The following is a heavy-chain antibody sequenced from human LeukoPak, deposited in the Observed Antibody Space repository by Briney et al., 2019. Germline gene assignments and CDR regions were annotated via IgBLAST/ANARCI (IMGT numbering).Heavy chain of an antibody. CDR2: IYYSGST. D-gene: IGHD3-10*01. Sequence: PSETLSLTCTVSGGSISSYYWSWIRQPPGKGLEWIGYIYYSGSTNYNPSLKSRVTISVDTSKNQFSLKLSSVTAADTAVYYRARGGSGSSSGMDVWGQGTTVTVSS. J-gene: IGHJ6*02. CDR3: ARGGSGSSSGMDV. CDR1: GGSISSYY. V-gene: IGHV4-59*01.